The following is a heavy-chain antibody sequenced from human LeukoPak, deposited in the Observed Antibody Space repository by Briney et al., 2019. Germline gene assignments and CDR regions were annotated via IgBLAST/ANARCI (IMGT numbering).Heavy chain of an antibody. J-gene: IGHJ3*02. CDR2: IYPADSDT. D-gene: IGHD2/OR15-2a*01. CDR1: GYSFTYYW. V-gene: IGHV5-51*01. Sequence: GESLQISCKGSGYSFTYYWIGWVRQMPGKGLEWMGIIYPADSDTRYSPSFQGQVTISADKSISTAYLQWSSLKASDTAMYYCASRFLTSDAFDIWGQGTMVTVSS. CDR3: ASRFLTSDAFDI.